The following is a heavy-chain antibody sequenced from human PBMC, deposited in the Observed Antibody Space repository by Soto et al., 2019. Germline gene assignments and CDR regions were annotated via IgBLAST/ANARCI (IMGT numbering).Heavy chain of an antibody. J-gene: IGHJ4*02. CDR2: LSGSGDTT. V-gene: IGHV3-23*01. Sequence: GGSLSLSCAASGFTFNNFAMSWVRQAPGKGLVWVSALSGSGDTTYYAESVKGRFTISSDNSKNTLYRQMNSLRAEDTAVYYFAKSAQWLVLVSFFDYWGQGTLVTVSS. D-gene: IGHD6-19*01. CDR1: GFTFNNFA. CDR3: AKSAQWLVLVSFFDY.